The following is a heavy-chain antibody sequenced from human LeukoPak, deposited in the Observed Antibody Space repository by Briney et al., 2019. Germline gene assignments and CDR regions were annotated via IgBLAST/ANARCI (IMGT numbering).Heavy chain of an antibody. CDR2: IYYSGST. CDR3: ARLTNYYDSSGYSYYFDY. Sequence: SETLSLTCTVSGGSISSYYWSWIRQPPGKGLEWIGYIYYSGSTNYKPSLKSRVTISVDTSKNQFSLKLSSVTAADTAVYYCARLTNYYDSSGYSYYFDYWGQGTLVTVSS. D-gene: IGHD3-22*01. V-gene: IGHV4-59*01. CDR1: GGSISSYY. J-gene: IGHJ4*02.